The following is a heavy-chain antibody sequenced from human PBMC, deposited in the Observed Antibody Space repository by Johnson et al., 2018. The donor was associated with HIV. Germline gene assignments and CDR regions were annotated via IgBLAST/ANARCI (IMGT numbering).Heavy chain of an antibody. CDR1: GFTFISYA. J-gene: IGHJ3*02. V-gene: IGHV3-30-3*02. CDR2: ISYDGSNK. CDR3: ARGWASITESFDI. Sequence: QVQLVESGGGVVQPGRSLRLSCAASGFTFISYAMHWVRQAPGKGLEWVALISYDGSNKYYADSVRGRFTISRDNSKNTLYLQINSLRADDTAVYYCARGWASITESFDIWGQGTMVTVSS. D-gene: IGHD3-10*01.